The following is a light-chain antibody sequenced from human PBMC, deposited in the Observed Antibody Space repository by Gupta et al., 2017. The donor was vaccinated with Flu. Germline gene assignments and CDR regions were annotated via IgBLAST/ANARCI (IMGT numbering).Light chain of an antibody. CDR1: NIGSKN. CDR3: QVWDGSSDHWV. Sequence: QTARITWGGNNIGSKNVHWYQQKPGQAPVLVVNDDSDRPSGIPERLSGSNSGNTATLTISRVEAGDEADYYCQVWDGSSDHWVFGGGTKLTVL. J-gene: IGLJ3*02. V-gene: IGLV3-21*02. CDR2: DDS.